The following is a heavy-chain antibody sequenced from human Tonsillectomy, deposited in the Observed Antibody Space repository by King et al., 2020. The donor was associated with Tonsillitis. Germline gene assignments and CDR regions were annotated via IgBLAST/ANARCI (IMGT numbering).Heavy chain of an antibody. D-gene: IGHD3-3*01. CDR2: INWNVGST. Sequence: VQLVESGGGVVRPGGSLRLSCAASVFTFDDYGMSWVRQAPGKGLDWVSAINWNVGSTGYADSVKGRFTISRDNAKNSLYLQMNSLRAEDTALYYCARDLEGGITIFGTTWGYWGQGTLVTVSS. CDR3: ARDLEGGITIFGTTWGY. J-gene: IGHJ4*02. V-gene: IGHV3-20*04. CDR1: VFTFDDYG.